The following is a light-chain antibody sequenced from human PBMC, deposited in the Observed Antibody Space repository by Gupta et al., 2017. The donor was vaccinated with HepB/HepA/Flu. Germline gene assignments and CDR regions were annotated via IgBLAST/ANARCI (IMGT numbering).Light chain of an antibody. Sequence: QAVPTHPSSVPASPGASATLTFTLRSCFNLDAYRVYWYQHKPGSPPQSLPMYKSDSDKQQGSGVHSRFSSSKYASDTALTIPRSQVEFEADYYYYSKTWNNNAFVFGGGTKFTVL. V-gene: IGLV5-45*02. J-gene: IGLJ3*02. CDR1: SCFNLDAYR. CDR2: YKSDSDK. CDR3: KTWNNNAFV.